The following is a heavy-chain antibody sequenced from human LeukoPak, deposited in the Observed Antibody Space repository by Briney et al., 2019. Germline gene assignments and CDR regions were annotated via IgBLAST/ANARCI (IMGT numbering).Heavy chain of an antibody. CDR2: IIPIFGTA. CDR3: ARDPSLTD. CDR1: GGTFSSYA. J-gene: IGHJ4*02. Sequence: SVKVSCKASGGTFSSYAISWLRQAPGQGLEWMGGIIPIFGTANYAQKLQGRVTITTDESTSTAYMELSSLRSEDTAVYYCARDPSLTDWGQGTLVTVSS. V-gene: IGHV1-69*05.